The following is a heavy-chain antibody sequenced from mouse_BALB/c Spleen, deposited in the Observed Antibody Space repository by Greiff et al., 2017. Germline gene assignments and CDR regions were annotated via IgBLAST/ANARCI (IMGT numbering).Heavy chain of an antibody. V-gene: IGHV14-4*02. CDR2: IDPENGDT. CDR3: TEGLRRPFAY. Sequence: VQLQQSGAELVRSGASVKLSCTASGFNIKDYYMHWVKQRPEQGLEWIGWIDPENGDTEYAPKFQGKATMTADTSSNTAYLQLSSLTSEDTAVYYCTEGLRRPFAYRGQGTLVTVSA. J-gene: IGHJ3*01. D-gene: IGHD2-2*01. CDR1: GFNIKDYY.